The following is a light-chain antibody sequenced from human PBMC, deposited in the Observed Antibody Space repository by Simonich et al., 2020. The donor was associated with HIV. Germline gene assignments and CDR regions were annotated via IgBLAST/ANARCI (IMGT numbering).Light chain of an antibody. Sequence: EIVMTQSPATLSVSPGERATLSCRASQSVSSNLAWYQQKPGQAPRLLIYGASTRATGIPARFSGSGSGTEFTLTISSMQSEDFAVYFCQQYGGSPQLTFGGGTQVEIK. CDR3: QQYGGSPQLT. CDR2: GAS. CDR1: QSVSSN. V-gene: IGKV3-15*01. J-gene: IGKJ4*01.